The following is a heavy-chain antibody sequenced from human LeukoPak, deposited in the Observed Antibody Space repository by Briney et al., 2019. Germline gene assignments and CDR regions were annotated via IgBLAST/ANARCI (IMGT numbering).Heavy chain of an antibody. Sequence: PGGSLRLSCAASGFTFSDYYMSWIRQAPGKGLEWVSYISSSGSTIYYADSVKGRFTISRDNAKNSLYLQMNSLRAEDTAVYYCARDRSNSSWYRWFDPWGQGTLVTVSS. D-gene: IGHD6-13*01. V-gene: IGHV3-11*01. CDR2: ISSSGSTI. CDR1: GFTFSDYY. J-gene: IGHJ5*02. CDR3: ARDRSNSSWYRWFDP.